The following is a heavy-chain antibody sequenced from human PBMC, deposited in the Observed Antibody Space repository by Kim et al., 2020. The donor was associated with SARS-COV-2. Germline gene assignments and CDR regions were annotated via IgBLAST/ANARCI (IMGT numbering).Heavy chain of an antibody. CDR1: GFNFDDYA. CDR3: VKAPVTGPYYYYGMDV. CDR2: ISTSSAIM. V-gene: IGHV3-9*01. J-gene: IGHJ6*02. Sequence: GGSLRLFCAASGFNFDDYAMHWVRQSAGKGLEWLSGISTSSAIMGYADSVTGRFTISRDNAKKSLYLQMNSLTVEDTAVYYCVKAPVTGPYYYYGMDVWGRGTTVTVSS. D-gene: IGHD2-21*02.